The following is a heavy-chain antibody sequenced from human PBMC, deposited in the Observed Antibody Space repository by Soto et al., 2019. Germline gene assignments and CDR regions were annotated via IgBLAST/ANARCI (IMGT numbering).Heavy chain of an antibody. Sequence: SQTLSLTCVISGDSVSSNSAAWNWIRQSPSRGLEWLGRTYYRSKWYNDYAVSVKSRITINPDTSKNQFSLQLNSVTPEDTAVYYCARTAYVWGSYRSSYYFDYWGQGTLVTVSS. CDR1: GDSVSSNSAA. J-gene: IGHJ4*02. V-gene: IGHV6-1*01. D-gene: IGHD3-16*02. CDR2: TYYRSKWYN. CDR3: ARTAYVWGSYRSSYYFDY.